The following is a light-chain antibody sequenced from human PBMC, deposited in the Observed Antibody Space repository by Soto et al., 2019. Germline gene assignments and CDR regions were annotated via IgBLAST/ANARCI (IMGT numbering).Light chain of an antibody. V-gene: IGKV1-39*01. Sequence: DIQITQSPSSLSASVGDRVTITCRASQSISSHLNWYQHKPGRPPRLLIFASYILEGGVPSRFRGSGSDTYFTLTIDSLQPEDVATYYCQHSYITPRYTFGQGTKVE. CDR2: ASY. CDR1: QSISSH. CDR3: QHSYITPRYT. J-gene: IGKJ2*01.